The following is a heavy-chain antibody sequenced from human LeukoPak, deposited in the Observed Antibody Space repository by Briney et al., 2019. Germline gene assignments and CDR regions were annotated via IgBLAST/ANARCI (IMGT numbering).Heavy chain of an antibody. D-gene: IGHD1-26*01. V-gene: IGHV1-2*06. CDR2: INPNSGGT. J-gene: IGHJ3*02. CDR3: ARTSIVRGSYSQGDAFDI. Sequence: GASVKVSCKASGYTFTGYYMHWMRQAPGQGLEWMGRINPNSGGTNYAQKFQGRVTMTRDTSISTAYMELSRLRSDDTAVYYCARTSIVRGSYSQGDAFDIWGQGTMVTVSS. CDR1: GYTFTGYY.